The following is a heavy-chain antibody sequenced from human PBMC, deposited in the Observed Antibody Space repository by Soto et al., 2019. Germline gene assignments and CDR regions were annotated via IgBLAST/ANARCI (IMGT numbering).Heavy chain of an antibody. V-gene: IGHV3-30*18. D-gene: IGHD3-9*01. CDR3: AKFRGTGYPPTLDY. CDR1: GFTFSSYN. J-gene: IGHJ4*02. CDR2: ISYDGGNK. Sequence: QVQLVESGGGVVQPGRSLRLSCAASGFTFSSYNMHWVCQAPGKGLEWVAVISYDGGNKYYADSVRGRFTISRDNSKNTLYLQMNSLRAEDTAVYYCAKFRGTGYPPTLDYWGQGTLVTVSS.